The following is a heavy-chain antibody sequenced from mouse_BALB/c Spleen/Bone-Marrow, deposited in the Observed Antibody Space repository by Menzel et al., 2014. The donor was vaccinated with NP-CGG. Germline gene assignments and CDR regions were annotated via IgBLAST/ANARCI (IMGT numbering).Heavy chain of an antibody. D-gene: IGHD2-4*01. CDR2: IGGGGSYT. V-gene: IGHV5-9-2*01. CDR1: GSFFGGYA. CDR3: ARHAYYDQTEVSFVY. Sequence: EVQRVESGGGLVKPGGSRKFSGAAFGSFFGGYAMSWVGKTPGRGLGWVETIGGGGSYTFYPDSVKGRFTVSRDNAKNNLYLQMSSLRSEDTALYYCARHAYYDQTEVSFVYWGRGTLVTVSA. J-gene: IGHJ3*01.